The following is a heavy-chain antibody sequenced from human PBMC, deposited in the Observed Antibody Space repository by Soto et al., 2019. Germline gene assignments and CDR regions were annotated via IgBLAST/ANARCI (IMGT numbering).Heavy chain of an antibody. CDR2: IYYSGST. CDR3: ARVLMTTIPLIDY. J-gene: IGHJ4*02. Sequence: QVQLQESGPGLVKPSQTLSLTCTVSGGSISSGDYYWSWIRQPPGKGLEWIGYIYYSGSTYYNPSLKSRVTISVDTSKTQFPLKLSTGTAAEPALYYWARVLMTTIPLIDYWGQGTLVTVSS. D-gene: IGHD3-3*01. V-gene: IGHV4-30-4*01. CDR1: GGSISSGDYY.